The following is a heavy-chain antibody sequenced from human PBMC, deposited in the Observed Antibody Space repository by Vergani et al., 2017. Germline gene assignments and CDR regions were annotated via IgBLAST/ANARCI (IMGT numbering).Heavy chain of an antibody. D-gene: IGHD3-22*01. CDR1: GFTFSSYS. V-gene: IGHV3-21*01. J-gene: IGHJ4*02. Sequence: EVQLVESGGGLVKPGGSLRLSCAASGFTFSSYSMNWVRQAPGKGLEWVSSISSSSSYIYYADSVKGRFTISRDNAKNSLYLQMNSLRAEDTAVYYCARDLFYYDSSGYYSGFFDYGGQGTLVTVYS. CDR3: ARDLFYYDSSGYYSGFFDY. CDR2: ISSSSSYI.